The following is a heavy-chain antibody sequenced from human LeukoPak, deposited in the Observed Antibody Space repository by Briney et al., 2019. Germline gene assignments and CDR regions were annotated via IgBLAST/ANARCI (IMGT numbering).Heavy chain of an antibody. D-gene: IGHD2-15*01. V-gene: IGHV3-33*06. CDR3: AKGYCRGGSCYSGEDYFDY. J-gene: IGHJ4*02. Sequence: SGGSLRLSCAASGCTFSSYCWHWIRQAPGKGLEWVAVVWYDGSNTYYAYSVKGRFTISRDNSKNTLYLQLNNLRAEDTAVYYCAKGYCRGGSCYSGEDYFDYWGKGPLVPVSS. CDR2: VWYDGSNT. CDR1: GCTFSSYC.